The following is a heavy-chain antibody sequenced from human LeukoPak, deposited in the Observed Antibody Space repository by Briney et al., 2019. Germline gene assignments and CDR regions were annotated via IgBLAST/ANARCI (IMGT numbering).Heavy chain of an antibody. V-gene: IGHV3-48*01. CDR2: INGRSSTI. Sequence: GGSLRLSCAASGVTFSSYSFNWVRQAPGKGLEWVSFINGRSSTIYYGDSVKGRFTISRDNAKNSLFLQTNSLRAEDAAVYYCARGTYYYEFWGQGTLVTVSS. CDR3: ARGTYYYEF. J-gene: IGHJ4*02. CDR1: GVTFSSYS. D-gene: IGHD3-10*01.